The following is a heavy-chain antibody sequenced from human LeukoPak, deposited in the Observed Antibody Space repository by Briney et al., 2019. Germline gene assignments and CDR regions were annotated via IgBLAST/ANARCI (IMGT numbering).Heavy chain of an antibody. Sequence: ASVKVSCKASGYTFTSYDINWVRQATGQGLEWVGWMNPNSGNTSYAQKFQGRVTMTRNTSISTAYMELSSLRSEDTAVYYCARTAYCGGDCYSDWFDPWGKGTLVTVSS. CDR3: ARTAYCGGDCYSDWFDP. CDR1: GYTFTSYD. D-gene: IGHD2-21*02. CDR2: MNPNSGNT. V-gene: IGHV1-8*01. J-gene: IGHJ5*02.